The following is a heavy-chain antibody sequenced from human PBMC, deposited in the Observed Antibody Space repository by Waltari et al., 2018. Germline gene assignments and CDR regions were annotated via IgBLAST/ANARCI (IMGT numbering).Heavy chain of an antibody. CDR2: IYSGGST. V-gene: IGHV3-23*03. CDR3: AKGGDTGTYGFFDF. CDR1: GFTFSSND. J-gene: IGHJ4*02. Sequence: EVQLLESGGGLVQPGGSLRLSCEASGFTFSSNDMTWVRQAPGKGLEWVSRIYSGGSTNYADSVKGRFTVSRDNSKNTLYLQMSNLRGEDTAVYYCAKGGDTGTYGFFDFWGQGTLVSVSS. D-gene: IGHD1-1*01.